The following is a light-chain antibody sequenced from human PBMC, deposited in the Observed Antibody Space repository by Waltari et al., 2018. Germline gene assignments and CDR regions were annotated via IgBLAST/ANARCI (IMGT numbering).Light chain of an antibody. V-gene: IGLV2-14*01. Sequence: QSALTQPASVSGSPGQSITISCTGTSSDVGGYNSFSWYQQHPGKAPKLMIYEVNNRPSGVSYRFSGSKSGNTASLTISGLQAEDEANYYCSSYASISTLIFGGGTKLTVL. CDR3: SSYASISTLI. CDR1: SSDVGGYNS. CDR2: EVN. J-gene: IGLJ2*01.